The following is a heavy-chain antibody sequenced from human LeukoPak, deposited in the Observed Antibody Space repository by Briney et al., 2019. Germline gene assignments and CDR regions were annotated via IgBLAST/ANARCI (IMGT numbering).Heavy chain of an antibody. J-gene: IGHJ6*03. CDR1: GGTFSSYA. CDR3: ASGRWVATIYYYYYMDV. V-gene: IGHV1-69*06. Sequence: SVKVSCKASGGTFSSYAISWVRQAPGQGLEWMGGIIPIFGTANYAQKFQGRVTITADKSTSTAYMELSSLRSEDTAVYYCASGRWVATIYYYYYMDVWGKGTTVTVSS. CDR2: IIPIFGTA. D-gene: IGHD5-24*01.